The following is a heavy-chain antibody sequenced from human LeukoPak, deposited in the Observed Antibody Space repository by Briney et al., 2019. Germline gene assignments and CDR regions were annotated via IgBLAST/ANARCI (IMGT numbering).Heavy chain of an antibody. J-gene: IGHJ4*02. D-gene: IGHD5-18*01. Sequence: GGSLRLSCAASGFTFSSYGMPWVRQAPGKGLEWVAFIRYDGSNKYYADSVKGRFTISRDNSKNTLYLQMNSLRAEDTAVYYCAKERDTAMVTIDYWGQGTLVTVYS. V-gene: IGHV3-30*02. CDR2: IRYDGSNK. CDR3: AKERDTAMVTIDY. CDR1: GFTFSSYG.